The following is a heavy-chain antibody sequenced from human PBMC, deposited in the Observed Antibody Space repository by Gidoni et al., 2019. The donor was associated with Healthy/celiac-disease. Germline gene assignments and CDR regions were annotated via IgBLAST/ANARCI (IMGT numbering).Heavy chain of an antibody. CDR3: AKVSPFYDSSGYYPGPFDY. Sequence: EVQLLESGGGLVQPGGSLRLSCAASGFTFSSSAMSWVRQAPGKGLGWVSAISGSGGSTYYADSVKGRFTISRDNSKNTLYLQMNSLRAEDTAVYYCAKVSPFYDSSGYYPGPFDYWGQGTLVTVSS. V-gene: IGHV3-23*01. D-gene: IGHD3-22*01. CDR1: GFTFSSSA. CDR2: ISGSGGST. J-gene: IGHJ4*02.